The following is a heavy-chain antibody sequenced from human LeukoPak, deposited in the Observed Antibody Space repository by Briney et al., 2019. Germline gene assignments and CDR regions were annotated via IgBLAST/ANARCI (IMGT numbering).Heavy chain of an antibody. D-gene: IGHD3-3*01. V-gene: IGHV1-2*06. CDR3: ARAEITIFGPNYRPVDY. Sequence: GSSGKVSCKSSGYTFTGYYIHWGRQPPGHGLEWMGRINLNSGGTNSAQKFQGRGTMTWDTTISTAYMELIRMLCDETAVYYYARAEITIFGPNYRPVDYWGQGTLVTVSS. J-gene: IGHJ4*02. CDR2: INLNSGGT. CDR1: GYTFTGYY.